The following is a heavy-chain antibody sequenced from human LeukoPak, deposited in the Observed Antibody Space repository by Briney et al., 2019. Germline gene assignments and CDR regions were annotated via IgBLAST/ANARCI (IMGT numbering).Heavy chain of an antibody. CDR2: INPKSGDT. D-gene: IGHD3-10*01. J-gene: IGHJ6*03. CDR1: GYTFTSYY. V-gene: IGHV1-2*02. Sequence: AASVKVSCKASGYTFTSYYMHWVRQAPGQGLEWLGWINPKSGDTNYAQKFQGRVTMTRDTSISTADMDLSTLTSDDTAVYYCARGDMVRGYYYMDVWGKGTTVTISS. CDR3: ARGDMVRGYYYMDV.